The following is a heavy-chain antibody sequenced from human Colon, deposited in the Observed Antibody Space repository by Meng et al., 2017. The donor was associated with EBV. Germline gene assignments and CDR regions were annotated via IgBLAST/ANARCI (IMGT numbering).Heavy chain of an antibody. CDR3: ASLYGDSSVWYLDL. CDR2: IYYSGST. D-gene: IGHD4-17*01. V-gene: IGHV4-31*03. CDR1: GCSISSGGYY. J-gene: IGHJ2*01. Sequence: QVQVQESGPGLVKPSQTLSLTCTVSGCSISSGGYYWSWIRQHPGKGLEGIGYIYYSGSTYYNPSLKSRVTISVDTSKNQFSLKLNSVTAADTAVYYCASLYGDSSVWYLDLWGRGTLVTVSS.